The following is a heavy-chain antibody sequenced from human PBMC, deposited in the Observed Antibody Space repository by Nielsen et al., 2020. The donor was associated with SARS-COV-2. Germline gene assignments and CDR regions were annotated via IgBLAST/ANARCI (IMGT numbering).Heavy chain of an antibody. Sequence: GGSLRLSCAASGFTFSSYWMHWVRQAPGKGLVWVSRINSDGSSTSYADSVKGRFTISRDNAKNTLYLQVNSLGVEDTATYYCARAPTDTSGWYVNGFDIWGQGTLVTVSS. CDR2: INSDGSST. J-gene: IGHJ3*02. D-gene: IGHD6-19*01. CDR3: ARAPTDTSGWYVNGFDI. CDR1: GFTFSSYW. V-gene: IGHV3-74*01.